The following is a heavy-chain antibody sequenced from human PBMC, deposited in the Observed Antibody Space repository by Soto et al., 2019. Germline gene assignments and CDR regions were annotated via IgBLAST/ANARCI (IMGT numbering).Heavy chain of an antibody. CDR2: ISWNSGSI. V-gene: IGHV3-9*01. CDR1: GFTFDDYA. J-gene: IGHJ3*02. CDR3: AKDIFLLGYYYDSSGRVGAFDI. D-gene: IGHD3-22*01. Sequence: GGSLRLSCAASGFTFDDYAMHWVRQAPGKGLEWVSGISWNSGSIGYADSVKGRFTISRDNAKNSLYLQMNSLRAEDTALYYCAKDIFLLGYYYDSSGRVGAFDIWGQGTMVTVSS.